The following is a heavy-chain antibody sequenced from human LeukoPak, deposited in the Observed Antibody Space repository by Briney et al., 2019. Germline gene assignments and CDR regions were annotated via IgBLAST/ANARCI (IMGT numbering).Heavy chain of an antibody. V-gene: IGHV4-34*01. Sequence: SETLSLTCAVYGGSFSGYYWSWIRQPPGKGLEWIGEINHSGSTNYNPSLKSRVTISVDTSKNQFSLKLSSVTAADTAVYYCARRTRCSSTSCYTYWYFDLWGRGTLVTVSS. CDR3: ARRTRCSSTSCYTYWYFDL. CDR1: GGSFSGYY. D-gene: IGHD2-2*02. J-gene: IGHJ2*01. CDR2: INHSGST.